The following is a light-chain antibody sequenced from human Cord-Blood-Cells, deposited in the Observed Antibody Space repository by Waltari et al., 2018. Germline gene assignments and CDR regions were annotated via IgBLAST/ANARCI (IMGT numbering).Light chain of an antibody. Sequence: SSELTQDPAVSVVLGQTVRITCQGASLRSYYASRYQQKPGQAPVLVIYGKNNRPSGIPDRFSGSSSGNTASLTITGAQAEDEADYYCNSRDSSGNHVVFGGGTKLTVL. CDR1: SLRSYY. V-gene: IGLV3-19*01. J-gene: IGLJ2*01. CDR3: NSRDSSGNHVV. CDR2: GKN.